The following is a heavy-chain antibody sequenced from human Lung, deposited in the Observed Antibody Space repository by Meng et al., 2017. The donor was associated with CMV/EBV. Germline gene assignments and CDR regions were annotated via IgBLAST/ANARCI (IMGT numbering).Heavy chain of an antibody. CDR1: GFTFSSYA. J-gene: IGHJ6*02. Sequence: GGSLRLSCAASGFTFSSYAMSWVRQAPGKGLEWVSVIYSGGSSTYYADSVKGRFTISRDNSKNTLYLQMNSLRAEDTAVYYCAKEYDFWSGSDHYYYYYGMDVXGQGXTVTVSS. D-gene: IGHD3-3*01. CDR2: IYSGGSST. CDR3: AKEYDFWSGSDHYYYYYGMDV. V-gene: IGHV3-23*03.